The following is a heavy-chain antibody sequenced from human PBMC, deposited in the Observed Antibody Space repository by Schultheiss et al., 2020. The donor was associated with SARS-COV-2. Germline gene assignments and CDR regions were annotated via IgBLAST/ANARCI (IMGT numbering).Heavy chain of an antibody. D-gene: IGHD2-21*02. CDR2: INSDGSST. J-gene: IGHJ4*02. CDR1: GFTFSSYW. CDR3: AKDETAYCGGDCYSGFDY. Sequence: GGSLRLSCAASGFTFSSYWMHWVRQAPGKGLVWVSRINSDGSSTSYADSVKGRFTISRDNAKNTLYLQMNSLRAEDTAVYYCAKDETAYCGGDCYSGFDYWGQGTLVTVSS. V-gene: IGHV3-74*01.